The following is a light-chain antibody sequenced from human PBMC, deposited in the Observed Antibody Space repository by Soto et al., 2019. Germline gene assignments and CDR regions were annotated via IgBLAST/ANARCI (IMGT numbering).Light chain of an antibody. CDR3: PQYNNRPQT. Sequence: EIVMTQSPATLSVSPGERATLSCRASQSVSGNLAWYQQKPGQAPRLLIYGASTSSTRIPASFIGSGSATEFTLTISSRLSADFAVYYCPQYNNRPQTFGQGTKVEIK. CDR2: GAS. J-gene: IGKJ1*01. V-gene: IGKV3-15*01. CDR1: QSVSGN.